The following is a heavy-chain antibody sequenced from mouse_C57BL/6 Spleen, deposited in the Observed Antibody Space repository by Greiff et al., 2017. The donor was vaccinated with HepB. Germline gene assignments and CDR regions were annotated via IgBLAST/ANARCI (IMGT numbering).Heavy chain of an antibody. CDR3: AVKEHDYGFAY. D-gene: IGHD2-4*01. CDR1: GYTFTSYW. J-gene: IGHJ3*01. V-gene: IGHV1-50*01. Sequence: QLQQPGAELVKPGASVKLSCKASGYTFTSYWMQWVKQRPGQGLEWIGEIDPSDSYTNYNQKFKGKATLTVDTSSSPAYMQLSSLTSEDSAVYYCAVKEHDYGFAYWGQGTLVTVSA. CDR2: IDPSDSYT.